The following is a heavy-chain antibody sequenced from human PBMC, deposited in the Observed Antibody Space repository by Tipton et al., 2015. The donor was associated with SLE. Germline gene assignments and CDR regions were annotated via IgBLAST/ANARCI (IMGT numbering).Heavy chain of an antibody. CDR2: IYYSGST. CDR1: GGSISSGFHY. J-gene: IGHJ4*02. D-gene: IGHD3-10*01. Sequence: TLSLTCNVSGGSISSGFHYWSWIRQHPGKGLEWIGYIYYSGSTYYNPSLKSRVTISVDTSKNQFSLKLSSVTAADTAVYYCARDERVRGVLGYWGQGTLVTVSS. V-gene: IGHV4-31*03. CDR3: ARDERVRGVLGY.